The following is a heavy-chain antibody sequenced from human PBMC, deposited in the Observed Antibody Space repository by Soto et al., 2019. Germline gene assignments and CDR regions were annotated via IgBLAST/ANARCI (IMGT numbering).Heavy chain of an antibody. Sequence: QVQLVQSGAEVKKPGASVKVSCKASGYTLTSYDINWVRQATGQGLEWMGWMNPNSGNTGYAQKFQGRVTMTRNTSISTAYMELSSLRSEDTAVYYCARGALIPLRTPLGFDYWGQGTLVTVSS. CDR1: GYTLTSYD. CDR3: ARGALIPLRTPLGFDY. CDR2: MNPNSGNT. D-gene: IGHD2-21*01. J-gene: IGHJ4*02. V-gene: IGHV1-8*01.